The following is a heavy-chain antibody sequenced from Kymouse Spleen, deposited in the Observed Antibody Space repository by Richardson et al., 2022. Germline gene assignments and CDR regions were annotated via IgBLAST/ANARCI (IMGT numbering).Heavy chain of an antibody. J-gene: IGHJ4*02. CDR2: ISYDGSNK. CDR1: GFTFSSYG. V-gene: IGHV3-30*18. CDR3: AKDRDSSGFDY. Sequence: QVQLVESGGGVVQPGRSLRLSCAASGFTFSSYGMHWVRQAPGKGLEWVAVISYDGSNKYYADSVKGRFTISRDNSKNTLYLQMNSLRAEDTAVYYCAKDRDSSGFDYWGQGTLVTVSS. D-gene: IGHD6-19*01.